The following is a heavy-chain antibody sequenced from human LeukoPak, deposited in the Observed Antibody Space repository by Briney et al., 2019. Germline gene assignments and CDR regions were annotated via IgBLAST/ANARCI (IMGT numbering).Heavy chain of an antibody. CDR3: AGITIFGVVIKDY. J-gene: IGHJ4*02. CDR1: GFTFSSYS. V-gene: IGHV4-34*08. D-gene: IGHD3-3*01. CDR2: INHSGST. Sequence: GSLRLSCAASGFTFSSYSMNWVRQPPGKGLEWIGEINHSGSTNYNPSLKSRVTISVDTSKNQFSLKLSSVTAADTAVYYCAGITIFGVVIKDYWGQGTPVTVSS.